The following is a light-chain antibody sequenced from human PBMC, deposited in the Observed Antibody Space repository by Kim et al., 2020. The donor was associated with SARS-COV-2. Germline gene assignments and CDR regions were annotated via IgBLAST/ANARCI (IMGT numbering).Light chain of an antibody. CDR2: AAS. J-gene: IGKJ1*01. CDR3: QKCDSAPWT. CDR1: QDISNY. V-gene: IGKV1-27*01. Sequence: DIQMTQSPSSLSASVGDRVTITYRASQDISNYLAWFQLKPGKAPKLLIYAASALQPGVPSRFSGSGSGTDFTLTVTSLQPEDVATYYCQKCDSAPWTFGQGTKVDIK.